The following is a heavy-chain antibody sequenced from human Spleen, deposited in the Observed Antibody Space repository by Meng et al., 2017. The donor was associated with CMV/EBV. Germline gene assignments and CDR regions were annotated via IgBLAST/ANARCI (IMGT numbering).Heavy chain of an antibody. CDR3: ARLGGGTNGYYGMDV. J-gene: IGHJ6*02. CDR1: GYTFTGYY. CDR2: INPNSGGT. D-gene: IGHD2-8*01. V-gene: IGHV1-2*02. Sequence: ASVKVSCKASGYTFTGYYMHWVRQAPGQGLEWMGWINPNSGGTNYAQKFQGRVTMTRDTSISTTYMELSRLRSDDTAVYYCARLGGGTNGYYGMDVWGQGTTVTVSS.